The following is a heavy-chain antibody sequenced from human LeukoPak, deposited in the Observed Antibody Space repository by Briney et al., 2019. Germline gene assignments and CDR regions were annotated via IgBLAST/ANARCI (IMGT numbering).Heavy chain of an antibody. CDR3: ARDYYDSSGPFDY. J-gene: IGHJ4*02. Sequence: GGSLRLSCAASGFTFSSYEMNWVRQAPGKGLEWVSYISSSGSTIYYADSVKGRFTISRDNSKNTLYLQMNSLRAEDTAVYYCARDYYDSSGPFDYWGQGTLVTVSS. D-gene: IGHD3-22*01. V-gene: IGHV3-48*03. CDR1: GFTFSSYE. CDR2: ISSSGSTI.